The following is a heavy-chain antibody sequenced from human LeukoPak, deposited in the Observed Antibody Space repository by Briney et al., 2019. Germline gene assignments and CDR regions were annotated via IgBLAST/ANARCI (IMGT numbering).Heavy chain of an antibody. CDR2: IYYSGST. V-gene: IGHV4-39*01. Sequence: SETLSLTCAVSGDSISSSSYCWGWIRQPPGKGLEWIGSIYYSGSTYYNPSLKSRVTISVDTSKNQFSLRLTSVTAADTAVYYCTRQAGTYSYYYYYMDVWGKGTPVTVSS. D-gene: IGHD1-26*01. CDR1: GDSISSSSYC. J-gene: IGHJ6*03. CDR3: TRQAGTYSYYYYYMDV.